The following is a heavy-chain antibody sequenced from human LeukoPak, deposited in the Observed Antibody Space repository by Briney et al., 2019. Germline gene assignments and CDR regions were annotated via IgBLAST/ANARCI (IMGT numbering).Heavy chain of an antibody. CDR1: GGSISSSSYY. V-gene: IGHV4-39*01. CDR2: IYYSGST. Sequence: SETLSLTCTVSGGSISSSSYYWGWIRQPPGKGLEWIGSIYYSGSTYYNPSLKSRVTISVDTSKNQFSLKLSSVTAADTAVYYCARGYSGSYPHWGQGTLVTVSS. CDR3: ARGYSGSYPH. D-gene: IGHD1-26*01. J-gene: IGHJ4*02.